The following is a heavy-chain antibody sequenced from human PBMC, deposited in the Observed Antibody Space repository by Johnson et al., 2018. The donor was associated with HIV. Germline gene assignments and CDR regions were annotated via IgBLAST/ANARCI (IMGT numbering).Heavy chain of an antibody. CDR1: GFTFSGYG. D-gene: IGHD5-12*01. V-gene: IGHV3-30*18. CDR3: AKDFLVARPSEHDAFDV. CDR2: ISHDGSNK. J-gene: IGHJ3*01. Sequence: QVQLVESGGGVVQPGRSLRLSCAASGFTFSGYGMHWVRQAPGQGLEWVAVISHDGSNKYYADSVKGRFTISRDNTENTLNMQMISMSVEASAVYYCAKDFLVARPSEHDAFDVWGQGTMVTVSS.